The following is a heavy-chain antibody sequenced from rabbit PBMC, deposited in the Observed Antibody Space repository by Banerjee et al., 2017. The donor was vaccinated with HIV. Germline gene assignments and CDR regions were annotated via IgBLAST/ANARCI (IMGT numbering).Heavy chain of an antibody. D-gene: IGHD1-1*01. Sequence: QQQLEESGGGLVKPGGTLTLTCKASGIDFISDSMGWVRQDPGKGLEWIAWIGAGSSGSTYYASWAKGRFTISKTSSTTVTLQMTSLTAADTATYFCARDWNSAYFNLWGQGTLVTVS. CDR2: IGAGSSGST. V-gene: IGHV1S45*01. J-gene: IGHJ4*01. CDR1: GIDFISDS. CDR3: ARDWNSAYFNL.